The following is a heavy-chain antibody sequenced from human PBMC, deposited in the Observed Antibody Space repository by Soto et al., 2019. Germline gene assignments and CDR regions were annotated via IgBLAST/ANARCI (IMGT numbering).Heavy chain of an antibody. Sequence: QVQLVQSGAEVKEPGASVNVSCRASGYTFNDYFLHWVRQAPGQGLEWMGWINPNSGSTNLAQRFQGWVTMTRDASISTVYLVLNRLKSDDTAVYYWARVTATSPDAWLDPWGQGTLVTVSS. CDR2: INPNSGST. CDR1: GYTFNDYF. J-gene: IGHJ5*02. D-gene: IGHD4-4*01. V-gene: IGHV1-2*04. CDR3: ARVTATSPDAWLDP.